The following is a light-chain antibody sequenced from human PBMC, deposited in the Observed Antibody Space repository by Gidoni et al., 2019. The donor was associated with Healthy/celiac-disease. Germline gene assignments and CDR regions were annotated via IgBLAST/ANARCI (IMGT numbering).Light chain of an antibody. CDR2: QDS. J-gene: IGLJ2*01. Sequence: SYHLTQPPPLPVPPGQPARTPCSGDTLRDKYARWYQQKPGQSPVLVIYQDSKRPSGIPERFSGSNSGNTATLTIGGTQAMDGADYYCQAWDSSTVVFGGGTKLTVL. V-gene: IGLV3-1*01. CDR1: TLRDKY. CDR3: QAWDSSTVV.